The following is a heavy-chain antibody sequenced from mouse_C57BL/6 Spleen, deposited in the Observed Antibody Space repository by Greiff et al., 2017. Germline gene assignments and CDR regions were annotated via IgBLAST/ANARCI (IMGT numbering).Heavy chain of an antibody. CDR2: IDPSDSET. Sequence: QVQLQQPGAELVRPGSSVKLSCQASGYTFTSYWMHWVKQRPLPGLEWIGNIDPSDSETHYNQNFKDKATLTVDKSSSTAYMQLSSLSSEDSAVYYLARGVYYGNNDGYVDYWGQGTTLTVSS. V-gene: IGHV1-52*01. J-gene: IGHJ2*01. D-gene: IGHD2-1*01. CDR3: ARGVYYGNNDGYVDY. CDR1: GYTFTSYW.